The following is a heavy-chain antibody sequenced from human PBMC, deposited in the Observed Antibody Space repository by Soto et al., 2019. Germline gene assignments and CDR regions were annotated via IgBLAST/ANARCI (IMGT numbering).Heavy chain of an antibody. Sequence: PGGSLRLSCAASGFTFSSYGMHWVRQAPGKGLEWVAVIWYDGSNKYYADSVKGRFTISRDNSKNTLYLQMNSLRAEDTAVYYCARGCSGGSCYSGPPNFGWFDPWGQGTLVTVSS. CDR2: IWYDGSNK. D-gene: IGHD2-15*01. CDR3: ARGCSGGSCYSGPPNFGWFDP. J-gene: IGHJ5*02. CDR1: GFTFSSYG. V-gene: IGHV3-33*01.